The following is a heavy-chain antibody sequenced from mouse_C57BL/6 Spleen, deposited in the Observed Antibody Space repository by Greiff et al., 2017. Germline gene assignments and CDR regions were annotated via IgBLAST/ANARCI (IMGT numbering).Heavy chain of an antibody. V-gene: IGHV1-61*01. J-gene: IGHJ2*01. CDR1: GYTFTSYW. Sequence: QVQLQQPGAELVRPGSSVKLSCKASGYTFTSYWMDWVKQRPGQGLEWIGNIYPSDSETHYNQKFKDKATLTVDKSSSTAYMQLSSLTSEDSAVYYCARRDYDGEGFDCWGQGTTLTVSS. D-gene: IGHD2-4*01. CDR2: IYPSDSET. CDR3: ARRDYDGEGFDC.